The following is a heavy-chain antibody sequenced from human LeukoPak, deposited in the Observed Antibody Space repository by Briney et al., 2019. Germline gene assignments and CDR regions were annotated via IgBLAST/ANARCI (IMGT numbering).Heavy chain of an antibody. CDR3: ARDCTGGTCYDAFDI. Sequence: GGSLRLSCAAAGFTFSSYGMHWVRQAPGKGLEWVTRISYDGSNKYYADSGKGRFTISRDNSKTTLYLQMNSLRAGDTAVYYCARDCTGGTCYDAFDIWGQGTMVTVSS. CDR2: ISYDGSNK. V-gene: IGHV3-30*03. D-gene: IGHD2-15*01. J-gene: IGHJ3*02. CDR1: GFTFSSYG.